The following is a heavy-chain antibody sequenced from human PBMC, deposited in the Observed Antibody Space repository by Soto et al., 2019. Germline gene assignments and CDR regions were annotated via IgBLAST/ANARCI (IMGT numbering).Heavy chain of an antibody. J-gene: IGHJ4*02. CDR2: ISYDGSNK. V-gene: IGHV3-30*18. Sequence: GGSLRLSCAASGFTFSSYGMHWVRQAPGKGLEWVAVISYDGSNKYYADSVKGRFTISRDNSKNTLYLQMNSLRAEDTAVYYCAKAVLLSGEMATSDYFCDQGTLVTVSA. CDR3: AKAVLLSGEMATSDYF. D-gene: IGHD5-12*01. CDR1: GFTFSSYG.